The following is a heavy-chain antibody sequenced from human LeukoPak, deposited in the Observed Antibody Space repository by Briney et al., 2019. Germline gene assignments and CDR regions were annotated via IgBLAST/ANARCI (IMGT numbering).Heavy chain of an antibody. V-gene: IGHV3-7*01. CDR1: GFTFSSYW. J-gene: IGHJ2*01. CDR2: IKQDGSEK. Sequence: GGSLRLSCAASGFTFSSYWMSWVRQAPGKGLEWVANIKQDGSEKYYVDSVKGRFTISRDNSKNTLYLQMNSLRADDTGVYYCARGNWYFDIWGRGTLVTVSS. CDR3: ARGNWYFDI.